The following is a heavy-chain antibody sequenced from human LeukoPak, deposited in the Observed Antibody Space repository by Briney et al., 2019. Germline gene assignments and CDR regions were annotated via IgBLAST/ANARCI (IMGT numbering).Heavy chain of an antibody. CDR1: GFTFSRYW. V-gene: IGHV3-74*01. CDR3: VRDQGGATDLRFDY. D-gene: IGHD1-26*01. Sequence: GGSLRVSCAASGFTFSRYWMHWVRQAPGKGLVWASRINGDGSSTRYADSAKGRFTISRDNATNTLYLEMNSLRAEDTAVYYCVRDQGGATDLRFDYWGQGTLVTVSS. CDR2: INGDGSST. J-gene: IGHJ4*02.